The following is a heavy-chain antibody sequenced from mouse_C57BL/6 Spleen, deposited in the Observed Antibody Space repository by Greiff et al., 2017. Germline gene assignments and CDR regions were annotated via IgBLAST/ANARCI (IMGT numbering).Heavy chain of an antibody. J-gene: IGHJ1*03. Sequence: EVQRVESEGGLVQPGSSMKLSCTASGFTFSDYYMAWVRQVPEKGLEWVANINYDGSSTYYLDSLKSRFIISRDNAKNILYLQMSSLKSEDTATYYCARAPPWYFDVWGTGTTVTVSS. CDR1: GFTFSDYY. CDR2: INYDGSST. CDR3: ARAPPWYFDV. V-gene: IGHV5-16*01.